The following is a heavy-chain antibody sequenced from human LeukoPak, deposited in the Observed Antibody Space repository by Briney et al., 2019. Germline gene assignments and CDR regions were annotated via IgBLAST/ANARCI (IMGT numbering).Heavy chain of an antibody. V-gene: IGHV4-30-4*01. Sequence: SETLSLTCTVSGGSISSGDYYWSWIRQPPGKGLEWIGYIYYSGSTYYNPSLKSRVTISVDTSKNQISLKLSSVTAADTAVYYCAGLTYYYGSGNDYWGQGTLVTVSS. CDR1: GGSISSGDYY. D-gene: IGHD3-10*01. CDR2: IYYSGST. CDR3: AGLTYYYGSGNDY. J-gene: IGHJ4*02.